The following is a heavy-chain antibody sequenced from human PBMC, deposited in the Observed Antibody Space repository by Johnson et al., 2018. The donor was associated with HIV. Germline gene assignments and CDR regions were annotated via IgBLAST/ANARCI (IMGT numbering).Heavy chain of an antibody. CDR2: ISYDGSNK. Sequence: QVQLVESGGGVVQPGTSLRLSCAASGFTFSSYTMHWVRQAPGKGLEWVAVISYDGSNKYYADSVKGRFTISRDNSKNTLYLQMNSLKTEDTAVYYCTTAFPREGESSGWFQDAFDIWGQGTMVTVSS. CDR3: TTAFPREGESSGWFQDAFDI. CDR1: GFTFSSYT. D-gene: IGHD6-19*01. V-gene: IGHV3-30-3*01. J-gene: IGHJ3*02.